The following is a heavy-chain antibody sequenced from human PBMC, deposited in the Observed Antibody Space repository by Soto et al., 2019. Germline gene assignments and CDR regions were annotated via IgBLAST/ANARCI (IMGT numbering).Heavy chain of an antibody. CDR1: GFSFSGYA. V-gene: IGHV3-23*01. CDR3: AKDYIPYSSSSDIDH. CDR2: MTATGVSI. Sequence: EVQLLESGGGLVQPGGSLRLSCVASGFSFSGYAMSWVRQAPGKGLVWVSSMTATGVSIYYADSLRGQFTISRDNSKNTLYLQTSSLRAEDTARYYCAKDYIPYSSSSDIDHWGRGALVPVSS. D-gene: IGHD6-6*01. J-gene: IGHJ4*02.